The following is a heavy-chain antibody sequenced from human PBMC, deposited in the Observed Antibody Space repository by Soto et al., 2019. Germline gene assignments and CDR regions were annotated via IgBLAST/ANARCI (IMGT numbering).Heavy chain of an antibody. CDR3: SRVDLCVSAGCHRVLDV. J-gene: IGHJ6*04. Sequence: EVQLVESGGGLVQPGGSLRLSCAASGFTFSDHYMDWVRQAPGEGLEWVGRIKNKANSYTTEYAASVEGRFTISRDDSRNSLFLQMNGVKTADTAVYYYSRVDLCVSAGCHRVLDVWGEGTTVTVSS. V-gene: IGHV3-72*01. CDR2: IKNKANSYTT. CDR1: GFTFSDHY. D-gene: IGHD2-2*01.